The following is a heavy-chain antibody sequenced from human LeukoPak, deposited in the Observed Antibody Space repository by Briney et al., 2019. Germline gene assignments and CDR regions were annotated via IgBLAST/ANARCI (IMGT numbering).Heavy chain of an antibody. V-gene: IGHV1-69*04. Sequence: SVKVSCKASGGTFSSYAISWVRQAPGQGLEWMGRIIPILGIANYAQKFQGRVTITADKSTSTAYMELSSLRSEDTAVYYCARDMYYYGSGIDYWGQGTLVTVSS. CDR2: IIPILGIA. J-gene: IGHJ4*02. CDR3: ARDMYYYGSGIDY. CDR1: GGTFSSYA. D-gene: IGHD3-10*01.